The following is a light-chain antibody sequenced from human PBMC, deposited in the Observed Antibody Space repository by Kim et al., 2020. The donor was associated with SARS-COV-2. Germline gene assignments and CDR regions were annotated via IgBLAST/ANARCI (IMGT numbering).Light chain of an antibody. CDR3: QQNDAFPIT. J-gene: IGKJ5*01. CDR1: QVIRKF. V-gene: IGKV1-33*01. CDR2: DVS. Sequence: ASVGDRVTLTCQATQVIRKFLNWYQQRPGKAPQLLIYDVSNLQTGVPSRFSGSGYGTEFTLTISSLQPEDFATYYCQQNDAFPITFGQGTRLEI.